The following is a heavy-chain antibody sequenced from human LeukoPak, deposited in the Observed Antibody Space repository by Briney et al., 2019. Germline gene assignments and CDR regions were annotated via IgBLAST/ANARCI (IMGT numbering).Heavy chain of an antibody. V-gene: IGHV3-21*04. J-gene: IGHJ4*02. CDR2: ISSSSSYI. CDR3: AKDRQYYYDSSFDY. CDR1: GFTFSSYS. Sequence: PGGSLRLSCAASGFTFSSYSMNWVRQAPGKGLEWVSSISSSSSYIYYADSVKGRFTISRDNSKNTLYLQMNSLRAEDTAVYYCAKDRQYYYDSSFDYWGQGTLVTVSS. D-gene: IGHD3-22*01.